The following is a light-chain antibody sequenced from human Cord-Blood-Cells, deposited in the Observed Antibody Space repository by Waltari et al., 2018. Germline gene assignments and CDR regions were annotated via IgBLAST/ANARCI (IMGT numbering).Light chain of an antibody. Sequence: QSALNQPRSVSGSPGQSVTISCTGTTTTVGGYNYFSWYQQHPGKAPKLMIYDVSKRPSGVPDHFAGSKSGNTASLTISGLQAEDEADYYCCSYAGSYTWVFGGGTKLTVL. V-gene: IGLV2-11*01. CDR1: TTTVGGYNY. CDR2: DVS. J-gene: IGLJ3*02. CDR3: CSYAGSYTWV.